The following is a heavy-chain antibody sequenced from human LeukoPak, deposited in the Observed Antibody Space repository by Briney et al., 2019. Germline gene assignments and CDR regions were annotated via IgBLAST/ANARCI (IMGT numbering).Heavy chain of an antibody. CDR2: IYYSGST. D-gene: IGHD3-22*01. CDR3: ARDPWYYDSSGYHNFDY. CDR1: GGSISSSSYY. V-gene: IGHV4-39*07. J-gene: IGHJ4*02. Sequence: PSETLSLTCTVSGGSISSSSYYWGWIRQPPGKGLEWIGSIYYSGSTYYNPSLKSRVTISVDTSKNQFSLKLSSVTAVDTAVYYCARDPWYYDSSGYHNFDYWGQGTLVTVSS.